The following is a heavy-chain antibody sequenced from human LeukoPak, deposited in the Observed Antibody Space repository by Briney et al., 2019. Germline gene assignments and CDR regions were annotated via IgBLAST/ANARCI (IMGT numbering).Heavy chain of an antibody. Sequence: SETLSLTCAVYGGSFSGYYWSWIRQPPGRGLEWIGEINHSGSTNYNPSLKSRVTISVDTSKNQFSLKLSSVTAADTAVYYCARFCATHNHDYWGQGTLVTVSS. CDR2: INHSGST. CDR3: ARFCATHNHDY. CDR1: GGSFSGYY. V-gene: IGHV4-34*01. D-gene: IGHD1-20*01. J-gene: IGHJ4*02.